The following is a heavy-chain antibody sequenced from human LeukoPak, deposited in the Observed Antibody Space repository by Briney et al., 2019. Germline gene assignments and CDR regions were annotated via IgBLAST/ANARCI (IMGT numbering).Heavy chain of an antibody. Sequence: ASVKVSCKASGYTFTSYGISWVRQAPGQGLECMGWISAYNGNTNYAQKLQGRVTMTTDTSTSTAYMELRSLRSDDTAVYYCARDPSSGYYPYYYYYGMDVWGQGTTVTVSS. CDR1: GYTFTSYG. CDR3: ARDPSSGYYPYYYYYGMDV. CDR2: ISAYNGNT. D-gene: IGHD3-22*01. V-gene: IGHV1-18*01. J-gene: IGHJ6*02.